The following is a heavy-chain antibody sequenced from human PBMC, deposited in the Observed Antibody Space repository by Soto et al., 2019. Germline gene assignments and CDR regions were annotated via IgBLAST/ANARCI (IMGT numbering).Heavy chain of an antibody. CDR1: GYTFTSYA. J-gene: IGHJ5*02. D-gene: IGHD1-20*01. Sequence: ASVKVSCKASGYTFTSYAMHWVRQAPGQRLEWMGWINAGNGNTKYSQKFQGRVTITRDTSASTAYMELSSLRSEDTAVYYCARDSLYNWNGNWFDPWGQGTLVTVSS. CDR2: INAGNGNT. V-gene: IGHV1-3*01. CDR3: ARDSLYNWNGNWFDP.